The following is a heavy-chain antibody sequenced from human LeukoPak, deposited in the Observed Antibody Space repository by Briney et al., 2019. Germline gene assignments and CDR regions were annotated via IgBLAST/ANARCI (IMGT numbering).Heavy chain of an antibody. CDR1: GGSISSNNW. J-gene: IGHJ4*02. Sequence: SETLSPTCAVSGGSISSNNWWIWVRQSPEKGLEWIGEIYHDGSTNYNPSLKSRVTISMDKSKNQLSLKLNSVTAADTAVYYCARDRGGYTYSHDYWGQGTLVTVSS. D-gene: IGHD5-18*01. V-gene: IGHV4-4*02. CDR3: ARDRGGYTYSHDY. CDR2: IYHDGST.